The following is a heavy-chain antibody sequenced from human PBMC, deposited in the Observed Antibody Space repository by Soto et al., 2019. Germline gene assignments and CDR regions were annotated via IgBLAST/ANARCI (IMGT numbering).Heavy chain of an antibody. D-gene: IGHD2-2*01. CDR3: ASRYCSSTSCYLNWFDP. CDR1: GGSISSSSYY. V-gene: IGHV4-39*07. CDR2: IYYSGST. J-gene: IGHJ5*02. Sequence: SETLSLTCTVSGGSISSSSYYWGWIRQPPGKGLEWIGSIYYSGSTYYNPSFKSRVTISVDTSKNQFSLNLTSVTAADTAVYYCASRYCSSTSCYLNWFDPWGQGTLVTVSS.